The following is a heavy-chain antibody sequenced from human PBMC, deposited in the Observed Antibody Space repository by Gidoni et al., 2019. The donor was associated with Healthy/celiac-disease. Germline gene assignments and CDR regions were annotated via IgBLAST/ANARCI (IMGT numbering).Heavy chain of an antibody. CDR1: GGSINSKIYH. CDR3: ARDSSGTPDY. CDR2: IYYNGST. Sequence: QLQLQESGPGLVKPSETLSLTCTVSGGSINSKIYHWGWLRQPPGKGLEWIGTIYYNGSTFYNPPLKSRVTISVDTSKNQFFLRLSSVTAADTAVYYCARDSSGTPDYWGQGTLVTVSS. V-gene: IGHV4-39*02. J-gene: IGHJ4*02. D-gene: IGHD1-1*01.